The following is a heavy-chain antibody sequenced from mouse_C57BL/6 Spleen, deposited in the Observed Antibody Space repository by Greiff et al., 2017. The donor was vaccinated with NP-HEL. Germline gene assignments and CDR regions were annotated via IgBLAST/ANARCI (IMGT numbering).Heavy chain of an antibody. D-gene: IGHD2-13*01. CDR2: IYPSDSET. CDR1: GYTFTSYW. V-gene: IGHV1-61*01. J-gene: IGHJ3*01. Sequence: QVQLQQPGAELVRPGSSVKLSCKASGYTFTSYWMDWVKQRPGQGLEWIGNIYPSDSETHYNQKFKDKATLTVDKSSSTAYMQLSSLTSEDSAVYYCAREDYSSGFAYWGQGTLVTVSA. CDR3: AREDYSSGFAY.